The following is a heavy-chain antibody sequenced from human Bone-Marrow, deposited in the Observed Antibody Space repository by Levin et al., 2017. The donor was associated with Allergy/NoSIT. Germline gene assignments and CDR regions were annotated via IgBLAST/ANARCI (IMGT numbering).Heavy chain of an antibody. Sequence: ASVKVSCKASGYTFTDYHLHWVRQAPGRGLEWMVGINPSGGATSYAHKFQGRVTMTSDTSTSTVSMELSSLTSEDTAVYYCARTKYSSSFDWFDPWGQGTLVTVSS. CDR3: ARTKYSSSFDWFDP. V-gene: IGHV1-46*01. CDR2: INPSGGAT. J-gene: IGHJ5*02. CDR1: GYTFTDYH. D-gene: IGHD6-6*01.